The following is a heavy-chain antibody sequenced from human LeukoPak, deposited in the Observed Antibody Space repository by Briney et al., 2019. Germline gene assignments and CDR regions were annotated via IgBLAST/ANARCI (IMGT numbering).Heavy chain of an antibody. J-gene: IGHJ4*02. V-gene: IGHV2-5*02. D-gene: IGHD6-13*01. Sequence: SGPTLVNPTQTLTLTCTFSGFSLSTSGVGVGWIRQPPGKALEWLALIYWDDDKRYSPSLKSRLTITKDTSKNQVVLTMTNMDPVDTATYYCAHTVGHWRAAAGFYYFDYWGQGTLVTVSS. CDR2: IYWDDDK. CDR3: AHTVGHWRAAAGFYYFDY. CDR1: GFSLSTSGVG.